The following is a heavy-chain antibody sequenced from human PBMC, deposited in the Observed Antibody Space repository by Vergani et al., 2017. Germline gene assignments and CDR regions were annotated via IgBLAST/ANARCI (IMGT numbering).Heavy chain of an antibody. CDR2: ISYDGSNK. CDR1: GFTFSSYA. Sequence: QVQLVESGGGVVQPGRSLRLSCAASGFTFSSYAMHWVRQAPGKGLEWVAVISYDGSNKYYADSVKGRFTISRDNSKNTLYLQMNSLRAEDTAVYYCARDQGVVGASFDYWGQGTLVTVSS. CDR3: ARDQGVVGASFDY. J-gene: IGHJ4*02. V-gene: IGHV3-30-3*01. D-gene: IGHD1-26*01.